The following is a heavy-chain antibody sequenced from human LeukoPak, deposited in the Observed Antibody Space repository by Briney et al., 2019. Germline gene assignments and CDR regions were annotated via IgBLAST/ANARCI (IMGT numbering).Heavy chain of an antibody. D-gene: IGHD4-17*01. CDR3: ARELSYGDWTYFDY. Sequence: PGGSLRLSCAASGFTFSSYAMHWVRQAPGKGLEWVAVISYDGSNKYYADSVKGRFTISRDNSKNTLYLQMNSLRAEDTAVYYCARELSYGDWTYFDYWGQGSLVTVSS. CDR2: ISYDGSNK. J-gene: IGHJ4*02. CDR1: GFTFSSYA. V-gene: IGHV3-30-3*01.